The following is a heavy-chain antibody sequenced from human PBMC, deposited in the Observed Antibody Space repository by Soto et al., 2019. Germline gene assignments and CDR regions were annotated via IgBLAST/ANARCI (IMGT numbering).Heavy chain of an antibody. CDR2: MNPNIGNT. V-gene: IGHV1-8*01. CDR1: GYTFTSYD. CDR3: ARFFPDYGMDV. Sequence: ASVKVSCKASGYTFTSYDINWVRQATGQGLEWMGRMNPNIGNTNYAQKFQGRVTMTTDKSTSTAYMELSSLRSEDTAVYYCARFFPDYGMDVWGQGTTVTVSS. J-gene: IGHJ6*02.